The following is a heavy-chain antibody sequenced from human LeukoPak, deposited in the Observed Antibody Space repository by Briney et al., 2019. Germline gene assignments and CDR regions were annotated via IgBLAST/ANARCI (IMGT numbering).Heavy chain of an antibody. J-gene: IGHJ4*02. CDR2: INTNTGSP. D-gene: IGHD3-10*01. CDR1: GYTFNKYA. CDR3: TLGSY. Sequence: ASVKVSCKASGYTFNKYAINWVRQAPGQGLEWMGWINTNTGSPSYGRDFTGRFAFSLDTSVNSALLQINNLKAEDTAFYYCTLGSYWGQGTLVTVSS. V-gene: IGHV7-4-1*02.